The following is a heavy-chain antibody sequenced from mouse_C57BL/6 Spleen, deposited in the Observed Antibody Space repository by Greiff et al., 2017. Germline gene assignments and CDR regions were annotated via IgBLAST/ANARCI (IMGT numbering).Heavy chain of an antibody. CDR3: AREDLIYYYGSSYGFAY. J-gene: IGHJ3*01. CDR1: GYTFTDYY. CDR2: INPYNGGT. V-gene: IGHV1-19*01. D-gene: IGHD1-1*01. Sequence: VQLQQSGPVLVKPGASVKMSCKASGYTFTDYYMNWVKQSHGKSLEWIGVINPYNGGTSYNQKFKGKATLTVDKSSSTAYMELNSLTSEDSAVYYCAREDLIYYYGSSYGFAYWGQGTLVTVAA.